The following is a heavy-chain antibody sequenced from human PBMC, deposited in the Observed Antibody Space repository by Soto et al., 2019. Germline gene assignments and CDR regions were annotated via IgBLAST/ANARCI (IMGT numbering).Heavy chain of an antibody. Sequence: ASVKVSCKASGYTFTSYGISWVRQAPGQGLDWMGWISAYNGNTKYAQDLQGRVTMTTDTSTSTAYMELRSLRSDDTAMYYCARFSGGSYNTYYFYYGLNVWGQGTTVTVSS. J-gene: IGHJ6*02. CDR3: ARFSGGSYNTYYFYYGLNV. CDR1: GYTFTSYG. D-gene: IGHD2-15*01. V-gene: IGHV1-18*04. CDR2: ISAYNGNT.